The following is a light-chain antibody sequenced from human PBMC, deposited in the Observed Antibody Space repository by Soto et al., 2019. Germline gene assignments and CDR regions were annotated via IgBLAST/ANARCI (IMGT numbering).Light chain of an antibody. CDR2: EVN. CDR3: CSYAGSSTWV. J-gene: IGLJ3*02. CDR1: SSDVGGYNV. Sequence: QSALTQPASVSGSPGQSITISCTGTSSDVGGYNVVSWYQQHPGKAPKLIIYEVNERPSGVSNRFSGSKSGYTASLTISGLQAEDEADYYCCSYAGSSTWVFGGGTKVTVL. V-gene: IGLV2-23*02.